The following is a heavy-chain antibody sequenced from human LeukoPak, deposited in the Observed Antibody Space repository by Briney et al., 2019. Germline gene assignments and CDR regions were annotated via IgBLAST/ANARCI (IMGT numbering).Heavy chain of an antibody. Sequence: SETLSLTCTVSGDSVSNGNYYWSWLRQPPGKALERIGYIYYTGKTYYNPSLEGRVTILVDTSRNHFSVKLSSVTAADTAVYYCARSQNYYGSGDYWSQGTLVTVSS. V-gene: IGHV4-61*03. CDR1: GDSVSNGNYY. J-gene: IGHJ4*02. CDR3: ARSQNYYGSGDY. D-gene: IGHD3-10*01. CDR2: IYYTGKT.